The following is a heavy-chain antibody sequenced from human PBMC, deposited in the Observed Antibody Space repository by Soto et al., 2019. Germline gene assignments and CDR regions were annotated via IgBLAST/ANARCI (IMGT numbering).Heavy chain of an antibody. Sequence: ASVKVSCKASGYTFIGYYMHWVRQAPGQGLEWMGWINPNNGGTNYAQNFQGRVTMTRDTSISTAYMEMSRLRSDDTAAYYCARFESSSWFVFDYWGQGTQVTVSS. D-gene: IGHD6-13*01. V-gene: IGHV1-2*02. CDR3: ARFESSSWFVFDY. J-gene: IGHJ4*02. CDR1: GYTFIGYY. CDR2: INPNNGGT.